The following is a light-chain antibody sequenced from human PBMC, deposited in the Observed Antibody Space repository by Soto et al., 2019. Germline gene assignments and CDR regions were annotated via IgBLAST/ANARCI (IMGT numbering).Light chain of an antibody. Sequence: IQLTQSPSSLSASVVDRVTITCLASQDIAIYLAWYQQKPGEAPKLLIYAASTLYGGVPSRFSGSGSGTEFTLTISSLQPEDFATYYCQQLDSSPLTFGPGTKVDI. CDR2: AAS. CDR1: QDIAIY. J-gene: IGKJ3*01. CDR3: QQLDSSPLT. V-gene: IGKV1-9*01.